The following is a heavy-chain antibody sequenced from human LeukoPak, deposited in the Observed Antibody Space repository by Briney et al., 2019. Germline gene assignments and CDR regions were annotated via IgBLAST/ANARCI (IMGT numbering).Heavy chain of an antibody. CDR2: VSSSHSKI. CDR1: GFNFNIYG. CDR3: ARAEGDA. V-gene: IGHV3-48*01. J-gene: IGHJ5*02. Sequence: GGSLRLSCAASGFNFNIYGMNWVRQVPGKGLEWISYVSSSHSKIYYADSVKGRFTISRDNAKHSLYLQMDSLRAEDTAVYYCARAEGDAWGQGTLVTVPS.